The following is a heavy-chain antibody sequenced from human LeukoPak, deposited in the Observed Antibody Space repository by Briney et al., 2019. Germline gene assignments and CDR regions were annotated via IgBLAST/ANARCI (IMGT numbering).Heavy chain of an antibody. CDR3: ASLLQSGAFDI. V-gene: IGHV1-69*06. CDR2: IIPIFGTA. CDR1: GYTFTNYY. J-gene: IGHJ3*02. Sequence: SVKVSCKASGYTFTNYYMHWVRQAPGQGLEWMGGIIPIFGTANYAQKFQGRVTITADKSTSTAYMELSSLRSEDTAVYYCASLLQSGAFDIWGQGTMVTVSS.